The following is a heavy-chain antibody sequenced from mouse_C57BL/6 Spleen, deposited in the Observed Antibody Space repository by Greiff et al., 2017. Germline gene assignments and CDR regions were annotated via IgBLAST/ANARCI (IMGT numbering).Heavy chain of an antibody. J-gene: IGHJ4*01. CDR3: AKPLLNAMDY. V-gene: IGHV5-17*01. Sequence: EVQLVESGGGLVKPGGSLKLSCAASGFTFSDYGMHWVRQAPEKGLEWVAYISSGSSTIYYADTVKGRFTISRDNAKNTLFLQMTSLRSEATAMXYCAKPLLNAMDYWGQGTSVTVSS. CDR1: GFTFSDYG. CDR2: ISSGSSTI. D-gene: IGHD2-10*01.